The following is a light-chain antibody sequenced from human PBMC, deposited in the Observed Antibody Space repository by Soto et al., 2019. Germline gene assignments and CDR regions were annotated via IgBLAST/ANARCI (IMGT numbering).Light chain of an antibody. CDR3: QQYYSTPPT. J-gene: IGKJ4*01. V-gene: IGKV4-1*01. CDR1: QRLSSY. CDR2: WAS. Sequence: DIVLTQSPATLSLSPGERATLSCRASQRLSSYLAWYQQKPGQPPKVLINWASTRESGVPDRFSGSGSGADFTLTISSLQAEDVAVYYCQQYYSTPPTFGGGTKLEIK.